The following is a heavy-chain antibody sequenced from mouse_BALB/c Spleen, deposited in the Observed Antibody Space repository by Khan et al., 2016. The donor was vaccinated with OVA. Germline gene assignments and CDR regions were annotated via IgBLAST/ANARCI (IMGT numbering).Heavy chain of an antibody. D-gene: IGHD1-1*02. CDR1: GYSITSDYA. J-gene: IGHJ2*02. CDR3: ARVYGGDFDY. CDR2: ISYSGNT. Sequence: VQLKESGPGLVKPSQSLSLTCTVTGYSITSDYAWNWIRQFPGNKLEWMGFISYSGNTKYNPYLKRRFSITRDTSKNQFFLQLNSVTTEDTASYYCARVYGGDFDYWGQGTSLTVSS. V-gene: IGHV3-2*02.